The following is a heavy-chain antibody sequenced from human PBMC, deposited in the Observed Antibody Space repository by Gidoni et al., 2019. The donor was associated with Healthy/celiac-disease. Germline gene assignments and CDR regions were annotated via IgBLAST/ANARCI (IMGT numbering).Heavy chain of an antibody. V-gene: IGHV3-21*01. CDR1: GFTFSSYS. CDR3: ASKGVVVPAATPGAFDI. CDR2: ISSSSSYI. D-gene: IGHD2-2*01. Sequence: EVQLVESGGGLVKPGGSLRLSCAASGFTFSSYSMNWVRQAPGKGLEWVSSISSSSSYIYYADSVKGRFTISRDNAKNSLYLQMNSLRAEDTAVYYCASKGVVVPAATPGAFDIWGQGTMVTVSS. J-gene: IGHJ3*02.